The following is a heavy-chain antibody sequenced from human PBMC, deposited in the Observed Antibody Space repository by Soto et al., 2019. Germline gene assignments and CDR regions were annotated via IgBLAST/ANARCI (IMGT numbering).Heavy chain of an antibody. CDR2: IKQDGSEK. J-gene: IGHJ6*02. CDR1: GFTFSSYW. Sequence: EVQLVESGGGLVQPGGSLRLSCAASGFTFSSYWMSWVRQAPGKGLERVANIKQDGSEKYYVDSVKGRFTISRNNAKNSMYLKMNSLRAEDTAAYYCARGGCYGDYYYGMDVWGQGTTVTVSS. D-gene: IGHD6-19*01. CDR3: ARGGCYGDYYYGMDV. V-gene: IGHV3-7*05.